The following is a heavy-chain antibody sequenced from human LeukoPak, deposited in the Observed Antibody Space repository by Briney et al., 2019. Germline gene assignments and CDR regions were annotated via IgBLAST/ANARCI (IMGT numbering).Heavy chain of an antibody. Sequence: EASVKVSCKASGGTFSSYAISWVRQAPGQGLEWMGGIIPIFGTANYAQKFQGRVTLTTDTSTSTAYMELRSLRSDDTAVYYCARGFSSSSDFDLWGQGTLISVSS. V-gene: IGHV1-69*05. CDR3: ARGFSSSSDFDL. CDR1: GGTFSSYA. D-gene: IGHD6-6*01. CDR2: IIPIFGTA. J-gene: IGHJ4*02.